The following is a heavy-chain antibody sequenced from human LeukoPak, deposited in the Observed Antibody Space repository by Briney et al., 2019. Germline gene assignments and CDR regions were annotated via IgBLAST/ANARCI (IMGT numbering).Heavy chain of an antibody. CDR3: ARDYCSSTSCLFDY. Sequence: ASVKVSCKASGYTFTGYHMHWVRRAPGQGLEWMGRINPNSGDTNYAQKFQGRVTMTRDTSISTAYMELSRLRSEATAVYYCARDYCSSTSCLFDYWGQGALGTVSS. V-gene: IGHV1-2*06. CDR1: GYTFTGYH. D-gene: IGHD2-2*01. J-gene: IGHJ4*02. CDR2: INPNSGDT.